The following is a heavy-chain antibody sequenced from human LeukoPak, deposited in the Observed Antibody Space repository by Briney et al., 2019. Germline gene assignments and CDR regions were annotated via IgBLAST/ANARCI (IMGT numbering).Heavy chain of an antibody. V-gene: IGHV4-59*07. D-gene: IGHD3-22*01. CDR1: GGSISSYY. CDR3: ARRRATYYYDSSGHRAFDI. CDR2: IYYSGST. J-gene: IGHJ3*02. Sequence: PSDTLPLTCTVSGGSISSYYWSWIRQPPGKGLEWIGYIYYSGSTNYNPSLKGRVTISVDTSKNQFSLKLSSVTAADTAVYYCARRRATYYYDSSGHRAFDIWGQGTMVTVSS.